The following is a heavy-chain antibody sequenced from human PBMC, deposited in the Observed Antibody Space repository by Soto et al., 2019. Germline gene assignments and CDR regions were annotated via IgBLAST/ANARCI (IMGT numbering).Heavy chain of an antibody. J-gene: IGHJ4*02. Sequence: ESEGGLVQPGGSLRLSCEASGFIFTTSDMSWVRQAPGKGLEWISSITITGDTTHYADSVKGRFTISRDNSRNTVYFQMNSLRSHDTALYYWAKGGGGDHGYWGQGTLVAVSS. V-gene: IGHV3-23*01. CDR2: ITITGDTT. D-gene: IGHD2-21*02. CDR1: GFIFTTSD. CDR3: AKGGGGDHGY.